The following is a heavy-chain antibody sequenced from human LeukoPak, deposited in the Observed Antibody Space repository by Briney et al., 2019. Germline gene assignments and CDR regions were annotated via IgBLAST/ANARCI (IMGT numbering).Heavy chain of an antibody. V-gene: IGHV4-59*01. CDR1: GGSISGFY. J-gene: IGHJ4*02. CDR3: ARSPAWTGYMSGPHFFNY. CDR2: IYYSGST. D-gene: IGHD3/OR15-3a*01. Sequence: SSETLSLSCTVSGGSISGFYWSWIRQPPGKGLEWIGDIYYSGSTNYNPSLKSRVTILVDTSKNEFSLKLSSVTAADTAMYYCARSPAWTGYMSGPHFFNYWGQGTLVTVSS.